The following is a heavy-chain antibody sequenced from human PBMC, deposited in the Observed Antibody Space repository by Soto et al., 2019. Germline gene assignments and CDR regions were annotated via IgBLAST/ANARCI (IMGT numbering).Heavy chain of an antibody. V-gene: IGHV1-69*06. D-gene: IGHD3-16*01. Sequence: QVQLVQSGAEMRKPGSSLRVSCKASGGTFSDFAFSWVRQAPGQGLEWMGGIVPRFGSPNYAQKFGGRVTISADTSTSTVYMEVSSLRFDDTAVYFCARDRIQLRLGEYSFNCMDVWGQGTTITVSS. CDR1: GGTFSDFA. J-gene: IGHJ6*02. CDR3: ARDRIQLRLGEYSFNCMDV. CDR2: IVPRFGSP.